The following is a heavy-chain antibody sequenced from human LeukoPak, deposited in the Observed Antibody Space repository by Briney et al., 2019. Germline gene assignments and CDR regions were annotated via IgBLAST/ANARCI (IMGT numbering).Heavy chain of an antibody. V-gene: IGHV1-18*01. CDR2: ISPYNGNT. CDR3: ARGSSGFRTGPATFDP. J-gene: IGHJ5*02. D-gene: IGHD3-22*01. Sequence: ASVKVSCKASGYIFTSNGINWLRQAPGQGLEWMGWISPYNGNTKYAQKFQGRVTMSTDTSTSTAYMELRSLRSDDTAVYYCARGSSGFRTGPATFDPWGQGAKATVSS. CDR1: GYIFTSNG.